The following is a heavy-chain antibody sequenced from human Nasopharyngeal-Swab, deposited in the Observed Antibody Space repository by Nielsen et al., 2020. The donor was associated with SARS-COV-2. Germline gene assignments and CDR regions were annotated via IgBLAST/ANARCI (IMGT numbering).Heavy chain of an antibody. J-gene: IGHJ2*01. D-gene: IGHD1-26*01. CDR2: LYSGGST. V-gene: IGHV3-66*01. CDR3: ARLHSGSYVPVNWYFDL. CDR1: GFTISSNY. Sequence: GESLKISCAASGFTISSNYINWVRQAPGKGLEWVSLLYSGGSTYYADSVKGSFIISRDNSESTVYLQMNSLRAEDTAVYYCARLHSGSYVPVNWYFDLWGRGTLVTVSS.